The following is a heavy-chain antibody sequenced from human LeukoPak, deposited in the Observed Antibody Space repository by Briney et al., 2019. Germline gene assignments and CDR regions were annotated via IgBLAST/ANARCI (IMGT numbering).Heavy chain of an antibody. D-gene: IGHD5-24*01. V-gene: IGHV3-43D*03. CDR1: GFTFDDYG. CDR2: ISWDGGST. J-gene: IGHJ4*02. Sequence: GGSLRLSCAASGFTFDDYGMHWVRQAPGKGLEWVSLISWDGGSTYYADSVKGRFTISRDNRKNSLYLQMNSLRAEDTALYYCAKGDGYNNGYFDYWGQGTLVTASS. CDR3: AKGDGYNNGYFDY.